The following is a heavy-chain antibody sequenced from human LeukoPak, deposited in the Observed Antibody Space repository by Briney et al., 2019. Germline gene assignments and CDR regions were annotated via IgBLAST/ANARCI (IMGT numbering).Heavy chain of an antibody. CDR3: ARARAGWLQELFDY. CDR1: GFILSSYA. CDR2: INAGNGNT. D-gene: IGHD5-24*01. V-gene: IGHV1-3*01. J-gene: IGHJ4*02. Sequence: GGSLRLSCAASGFILSSYAMHWVRQAPGQRLEWMGWINAGNGNTKYSQKFQGRVTITRDTSASTAYMELSSLRSEDTAVYYCARARAGWLQELFDYWGQGTLVTVSS.